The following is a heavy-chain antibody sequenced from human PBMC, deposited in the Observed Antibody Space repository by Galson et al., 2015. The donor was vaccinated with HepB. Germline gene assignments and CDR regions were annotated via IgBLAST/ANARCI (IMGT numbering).Heavy chain of an antibody. Sequence: ETLSLTCTVSGGPIMSRSYYWGWIRQPPGKGLEWIGSIDYSGSSSYNPSLKSRVTISVDRSKNQFSLKVTSVSAADTAVYYCARDRDSSGYYARNQYGLDVWGQGTTVIVSS. D-gene: IGHD3-22*01. CDR1: GGPIMSRSYY. CDR3: ARDRDSSGYYARNQYGLDV. J-gene: IGHJ6*02. CDR2: IDYSGSS. V-gene: IGHV4-39*07.